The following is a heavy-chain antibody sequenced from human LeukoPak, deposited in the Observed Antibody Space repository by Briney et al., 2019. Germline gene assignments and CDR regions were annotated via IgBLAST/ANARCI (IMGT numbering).Heavy chain of an antibody. V-gene: IGHV1-8*01. CDR2: MNPNSGNT. CDR1: GYTFTSYD. CDR3: ARGLGFWVYYYYYGMDV. J-gene: IGHJ6*02. D-gene: IGHD3-10*01. Sequence: ASVKVFCKASGYTFTSYDINWVRQATGQGLEWMGWMNPNSGNTGYAQKFQGRVTMTRNTSISTAYMELSSLRSEDTAVYYCARGLGFWVYYYYYGMDVWGQGTTVTVSS.